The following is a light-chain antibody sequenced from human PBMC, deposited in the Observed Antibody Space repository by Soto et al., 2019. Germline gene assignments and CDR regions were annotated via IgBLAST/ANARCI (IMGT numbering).Light chain of an antibody. J-gene: IGKJ4*01. CDR3: QHYVSSPLT. Sequence: EIALTQSPGTLSLSPGERATLSCRASQTIGSRYLARYKQTPGQRPRLLIYGASSRATGIPDRFSGSESGTDFTLTISRLEPEAFAVYYCQHYVSSPLTFGGGTKVEI. CDR2: GAS. CDR1: QTIGSRY. V-gene: IGKV3-20*01.